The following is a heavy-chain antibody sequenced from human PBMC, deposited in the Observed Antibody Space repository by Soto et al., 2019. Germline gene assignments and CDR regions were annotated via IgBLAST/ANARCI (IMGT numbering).Heavy chain of an antibody. CDR2: IYSGGST. J-gene: IGHJ3*02. CDR3: ARVAAAGQSDAFDI. CDR1: GFTVSSNY. D-gene: IGHD6-13*01. Sequence: GGSLRLSCAASGFTVSSNYMSWARQAPGKGLEWVSVIYSGGSTYYADSVKGRFTISRDNSKNTLYLQMNSLRAEDTAVYYCARVAAAGQSDAFDIWGQGTMVTVSS. V-gene: IGHV3-66*01.